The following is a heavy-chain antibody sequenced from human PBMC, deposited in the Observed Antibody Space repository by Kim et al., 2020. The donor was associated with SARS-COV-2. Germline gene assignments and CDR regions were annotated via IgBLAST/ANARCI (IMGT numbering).Heavy chain of an antibody. V-gene: IGHV4-4*07. J-gene: IGHJ4*02. CDR3: AREGGAGRSKDY. D-gene: IGHD3-10*01. CDR1: GDYISNYY. Sequence: SETLSLTCTVSGDYISNYYWSWIRQPAGKGLEWIGRISTTGKTNYNPSLNSRVTLSVDTSNNQFSLNLSSVTAADTAVYYCAREGGAGRSKDYWGQGTLVTVSS. CDR2: ISTTGKT.